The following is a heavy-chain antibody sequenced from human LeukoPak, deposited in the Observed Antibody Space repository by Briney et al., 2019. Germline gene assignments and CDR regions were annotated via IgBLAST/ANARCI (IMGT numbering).Heavy chain of an antibody. CDR1: GDSVSNTNAA. Sequence: SQTLSLTCAISGDSVSNTNAAWNWLRQSPSRGLEWLATTYSRSRWNHDYAESVKSRIIINPETYKNQFPLELNSLTPEDTAVYYCARGSAFDIWGQGTMVTVSS. V-gene: IGHV6-1*01. CDR3: ARGSAFDI. J-gene: IGHJ3*02. CDR2: TYSRSRWNH.